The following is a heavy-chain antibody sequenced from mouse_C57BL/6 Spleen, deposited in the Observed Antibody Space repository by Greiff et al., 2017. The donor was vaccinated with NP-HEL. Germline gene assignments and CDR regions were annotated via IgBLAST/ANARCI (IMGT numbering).Heavy chain of an antibody. Sequence: VQLQESGAELVRPGTSVKVSCKASGYAFTNYLIEWVKQRPGQGLEWIGVINPGSGGTNYNEKFKGKATLTADKSSSTAYMQLSSLTSEDSAVYFCARAGSGYSFDYWGQGTTLTVSS. V-gene: IGHV1-54*01. D-gene: IGHD3-2*02. CDR3: ARAGSGYSFDY. CDR2: INPGSGGT. J-gene: IGHJ2*01. CDR1: GYAFTNYL.